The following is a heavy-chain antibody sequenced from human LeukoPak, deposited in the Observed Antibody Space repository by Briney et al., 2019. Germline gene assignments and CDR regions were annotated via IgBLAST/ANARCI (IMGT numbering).Heavy chain of an antibody. D-gene: IGHD3-9*01. CDR2: INPSGGST. CDR3: ARRSEGYYDFLTGYSETNYFDY. J-gene: IGHJ4*02. Sequence: GASVKVSCKASGYTFTSYYMHWVRQAPGQGLEWMGIINPSGGSTSYAQKFQGRVTMTRDTSTSTVYMDLRGLRSDDTAVYYCARRSEGYYDFLTGYSETNYFDYWGQGTLVTVSS. V-gene: IGHV1-46*01. CDR1: GYTFTSYY.